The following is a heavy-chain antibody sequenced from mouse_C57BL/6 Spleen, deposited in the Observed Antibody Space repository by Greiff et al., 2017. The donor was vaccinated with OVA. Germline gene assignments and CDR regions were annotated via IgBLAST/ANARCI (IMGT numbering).Heavy chain of an antibody. J-gene: IGHJ2*01. D-gene: IGHD4-1*01. CDR3: ARYWSVDD. CDR2: IDPSDSYT. CDR1: GYTFTSYW. Sequence: VQLQQPGAELVRPGTSVKLSCKASGYTFTSYWMHWVKQRPGQGLEWIGVIDPSDSYTNYNQKFKGKATLTVDTSSSTAYMQTSSLTSEDSAVYSSARYWSVDDWGTGTTLTVSS. V-gene: IGHV1-59*01.